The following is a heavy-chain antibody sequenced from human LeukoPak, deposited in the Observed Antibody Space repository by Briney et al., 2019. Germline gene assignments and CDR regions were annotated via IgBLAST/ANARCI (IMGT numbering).Heavy chain of an antibody. D-gene: IGHD2-15*01. V-gene: IGHV3-7*01. J-gene: IGHJ4*02. CDR1: GFTFSSSW. CDR3: AIGDCFDY. Sequence: GGSLRLSCAASGFTFSSSWMSWVRQAPGMGLEWVANIKQDGSEKYYVDSVKGGFTISRDNAKNSLYLQMNSLRAEDTAVYYCAIGDCFDYWGQGTLVTVSS. CDR2: IKQDGSEK.